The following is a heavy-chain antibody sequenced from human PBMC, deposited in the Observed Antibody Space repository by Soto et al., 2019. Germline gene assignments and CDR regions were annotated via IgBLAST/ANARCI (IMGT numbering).Heavy chain of an antibody. D-gene: IGHD3-22*01. CDR2: IIPSLGIA. J-gene: IGHJ4*02. Sequence: QVQLVQSGAEVKKPRSSVKVSCKASGGTFSSYTISWVRQAPGQGLEWMGRIIPSLGIANYAQKFQGRVTITADKSTSTAYMELSSLRSEDTAVYYGARTGYDSSGYYDDYWGQGTLVTVSS. CDR1: GGTFSSYT. CDR3: ARTGYDSSGYYDDY. V-gene: IGHV1-69*02.